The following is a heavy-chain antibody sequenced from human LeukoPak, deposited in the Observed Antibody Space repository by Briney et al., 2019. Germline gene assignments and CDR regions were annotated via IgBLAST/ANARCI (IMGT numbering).Heavy chain of an antibody. CDR2: ISAYNGNT. V-gene: IGHV1-18*01. J-gene: IGHJ4*02. D-gene: IGHD3-3*01. CDR1: GYTFTSYG. CDR3: ARTQYYDFWSGYYAPYYFDY. Sequence: ASVKVSCKASGYTFTSYGISWVRQAPGQGLEWMGWISAYNGNTNYAQKLQGRVTMTTDTSTSTAYMELRSLRSDDTAVYYCARTQYYDFWSGYYAPYYFDYWGQGTLVTVSS.